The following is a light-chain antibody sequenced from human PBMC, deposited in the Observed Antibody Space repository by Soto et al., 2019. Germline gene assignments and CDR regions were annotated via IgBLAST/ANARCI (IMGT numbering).Light chain of an antibody. V-gene: IGKV1-5*03. CDR2: QAS. CDR1: QSISNW. J-gene: IGKJ1*01. Sequence: DIQMTQSPSTLSASVGDRVIITCRASQSISNWLAWYQQKPGRLPRLLIYQASTLESGVPSRFSGSGSGTEFTLTISSLQPDDFATYYCQQYNSYSPATFGQGTKVEI. CDR3: QQYNSYSPAT.